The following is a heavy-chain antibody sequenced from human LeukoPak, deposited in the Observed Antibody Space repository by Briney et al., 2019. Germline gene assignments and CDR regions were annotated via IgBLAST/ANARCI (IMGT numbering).Heavy chain of an antibody. D-gene: IGHD6-13*01. Sequence: GGSLRLSCAASGFTFSSYWMNWARQAPGKGLEWVASINHNGNIYYYVDSVKGRFTISDDNAKKSLHLQMNSLTAEAAAVYYCARDADSISWSMYYYYCMDVWGQGTTVTVSS. CDR2: INHNGNIY. CDR3: ARDADSISWSMYYYYCMDV. V-gene: IGHV3-7*01. J-gene: IGHJ6*02. CDR1: GFTFSSYW.